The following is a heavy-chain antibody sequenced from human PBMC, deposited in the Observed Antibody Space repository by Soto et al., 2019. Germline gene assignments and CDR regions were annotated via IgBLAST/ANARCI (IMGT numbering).Heavy chain of an antibody. Sequence: EVQLVESGGGLVQPGGSLRLSCAASGFTFSNYWWHWVRQRPGEGLVWVSRIKSDGSTTDYADSVKGRFTISRDNAKNTLYLQMNSLRAEDTAVYYCAKMEASWGQGTLVTVSS. J-gene: IGHJ5*02. CDR2: IKSDGSTT. CDR3: AKMEAS. CDR1: GFTFSNYW. V-gene: IGHV3-74*01. D-gene: IGHD2-8*01.